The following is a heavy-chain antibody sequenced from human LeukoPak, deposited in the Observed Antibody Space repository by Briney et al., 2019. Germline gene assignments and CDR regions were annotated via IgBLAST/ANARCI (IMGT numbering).Heavy chain of an antibody. CDR1: GGSISSGGYY. J-gene: IGHJ4*02. D-gene: IGHD2-15*01. V-gene: IGHV4-31*03. CDR2: IYYSGST. CDR3: ARTRTPTHCSGGSCYSEVVDY. Sequence: PSETLSLTCTVSGGSISSGGYYWSWIRQHPGKGLEWIGYIYYSGSTYYNPSLKSRVTISVDTSKNQFSLKLSSVTAADTAVYYCARTRTPTHCSGGSCYSEVVDYWGQGTLVTVSS.